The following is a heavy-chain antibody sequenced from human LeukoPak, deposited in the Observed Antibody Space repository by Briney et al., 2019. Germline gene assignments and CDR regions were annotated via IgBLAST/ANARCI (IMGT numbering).Heavy chain of an antibody. D-gene: IGHD2-21*01. CDR2: ISGSGGST. CDR1: GFTFSSYA. J-gene: IGHJ3*02. CDR3: AKVGSIVVVIAQDDAFDI. V-gene: IGHV3-23*01. Sequence: GGSLRLSCAASGFTFSSYAMSWVRQAPGKGLEWVSAISGSGGSTYYADSVKGRFTISRDNSKNTLYLQMNSLRAEDTAVYYCAKVGSIVVVIAQDDAFDIWGQGTMVTVSS.